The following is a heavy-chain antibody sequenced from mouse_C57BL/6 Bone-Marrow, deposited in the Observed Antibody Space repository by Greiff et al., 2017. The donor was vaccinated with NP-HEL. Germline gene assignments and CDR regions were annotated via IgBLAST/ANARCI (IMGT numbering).Heavy chain of an antibody. D-gene: IGHD1-1*01. J-gene: IGHJ3*01. CDR1: GFTIKDDY. CDR2: IDPENGDT. CDR3: TLAGFAY. V-gene: IGHV14-4*01. Sequence: VQLQQSGAELVRPGASVKLSCTASGFTIKDDYMHWVKQSPEQGLEWIGWIDPENGDTEYASKFQGKATITADTSSNTAYLQLSSLTSEDTAVYYCTLAGFAYWGQGTLVTVSA.